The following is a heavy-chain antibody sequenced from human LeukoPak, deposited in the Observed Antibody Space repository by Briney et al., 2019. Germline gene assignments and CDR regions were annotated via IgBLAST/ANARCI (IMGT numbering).Heavy chain of an antibody. Sequence: GGSLRLSCAASGFTFSSYWMHWVRQAPGKGLVWVSRINSDGSSTSYADSVRGRFTISRDNAKNTLYLQMNSLRAEDTAVYYCARVMADIVVVPAAMLYYYYYMDVWGKGTTVTVSS. D-gene: IGHD2-2*01. J-gene: IGHJ6*03. CDR1: GFTFSSYW. V-gene: IGHV3-74*01. CDR2: INSDGSST. CDR3: ARVMADIVVVPAAMLYYYYYMDV.